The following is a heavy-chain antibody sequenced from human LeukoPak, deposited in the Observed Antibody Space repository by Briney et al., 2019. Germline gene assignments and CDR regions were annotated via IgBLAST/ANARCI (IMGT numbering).Heavy chain of an antibody. J-gene: IGHJ4*02. CDR1: GFSLSSYA. CDR3: AKDKIVGDGRWDFDY. CDR2: MTGGGVT. V-gene: IGHV3-23*01. D-gene: IGHD3-10*01. Sequence: GGSLRLSCVGSGFSLSSYAVSWVRQAPGKGLEWVSGMTGGGVTYDADSVKGRFVISRDSSKNTVYLQMNSLRVEDTALYFCAKDKIVGDGRWDFDYWGQGTLVTVSS.